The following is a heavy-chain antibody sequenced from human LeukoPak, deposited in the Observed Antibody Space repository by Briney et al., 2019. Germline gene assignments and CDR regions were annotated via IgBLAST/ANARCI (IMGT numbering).Heavy chain of an antibody. CDR1: GFTFSSYA. CDR3: ARVRGVIIGYFDY. V-gene: IGHV3-30*04. D-gene: IGHD3-10*01. Sequence: PGGSLRLSCAASGFTFSSYAMHWVRQAPGKGLEWVAVISYDGSNKYYADSVKGRFTISRDNSKNTLYLQMTSLRAEDTAVYYCARVRGVIIGYFDYWGQGTLVTVSS. CDR2: ISYDGSNK. J-gene: IGHJ4*02.